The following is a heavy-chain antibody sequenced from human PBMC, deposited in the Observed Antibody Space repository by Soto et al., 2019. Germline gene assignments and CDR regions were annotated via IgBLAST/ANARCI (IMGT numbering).Heavy chain of an antibody. V-gene: IGHV1-46*01. J-gene: IGHJ4*02. CDR3: ATRYCSGGSCYSGFDY. D-gene: IGHD2-15*01. CDR1: GYTFISYY. CDR2: INPNGGST. Sequence: ASVKVSCKASGYTFISYYIHWVRQAPGQGFEWMGLINPNGGSTSYAQKFLDRLSLTTDTSTGTVYMELSSLRSEDTAVYYCATRYCSGGSCYSGFDYWGQGTLVTASS.